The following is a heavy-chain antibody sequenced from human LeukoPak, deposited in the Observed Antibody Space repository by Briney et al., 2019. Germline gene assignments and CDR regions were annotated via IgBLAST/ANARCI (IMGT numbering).Heavy chain of an antibody. D-gene: IGHD2-2*01. V-gene: IGHV3-21*01. CDR3: ARDRGYCSSTSCFDFDY. J-gene: IGHJ4*02. Sequence: GGSLRLSCAASGFTFSSYSMNWVRQAPGKGLEWVSSISSSSSYIYYADSVKGRFTISRDNAKNSLYLQMNSLRAEDTAVYYCARDRGYCSSTSCFDFDYWGQGTLVTVSS. CDR2: ISSSSSYI. CDR1: GFTFSSYS.